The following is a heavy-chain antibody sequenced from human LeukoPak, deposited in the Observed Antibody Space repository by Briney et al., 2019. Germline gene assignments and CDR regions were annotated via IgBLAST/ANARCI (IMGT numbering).Heavy chain of an antibody. V-gene: IGHV1-69*05. Sequence: SVKVSCKASGGTLSSYAISWVRQAPGQGLEWMGRIIPIFGTANYAQKFQGRVTITTDESTSTAYMELSSLRSEDTAVYYCARGIAVAGFDYWGQGTLVTVSS. CDR3: ARGIAVAGFDY. CDR2: IIPIFGTA. J-gene: IGHJ4*02. CDR1: GGTLSSYA. D-gene: IGHD6-19*01.